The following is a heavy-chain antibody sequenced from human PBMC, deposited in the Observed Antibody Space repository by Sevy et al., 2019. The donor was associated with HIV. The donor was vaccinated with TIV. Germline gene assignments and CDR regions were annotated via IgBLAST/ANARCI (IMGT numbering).Heavy chain of an antibody. J-gene: IGHJ4*02. Sequence: ASVKVSCKASGYYFTGYYVHWVRQAPGQGLEWMGWINPNGGGTNIGQKFHGRVTMSRDTSITTAYMELIRLRSNDTGVYYCARSVYGSGTYLNDYWGQGTLLTVSS. CDR2: INPNGGGT. CDR3: ARSVYGSGTYLNDY. D-gene: IGHD3-10*01. CDR1: GYYFTGYY. V-gene: IGHV1-2*02.